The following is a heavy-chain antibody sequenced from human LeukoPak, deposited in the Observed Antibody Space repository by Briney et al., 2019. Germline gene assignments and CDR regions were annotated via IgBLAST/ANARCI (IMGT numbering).Heavy chain of an antibody. CDR1: GFSLKTFW. CDR3: VSDSVTGSGGDF. V-gene: IGHV3-74*01. Sequence: GGSLRLSCAASGFSLKTFWIHWIRQARGGRLVWVSRISPDGSITTYADSVKGRFAISRDNAKNTLYLQMNRLRADDSAIYYCVSDSVTGSGGDFWGQGTLVTVSS. CDR2: ISPDGSIT. D-gene: IGHD5/OR15-5a*01. J-gene: IGHJ4*02.